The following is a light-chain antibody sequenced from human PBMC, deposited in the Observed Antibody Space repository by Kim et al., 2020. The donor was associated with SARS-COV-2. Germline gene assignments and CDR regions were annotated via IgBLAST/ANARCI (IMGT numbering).Light chain of an antibody. CDR3: QQYYSSPPS. V-gene: IGKV4-1*01. CDR1: QTVLYNSNNKNY. CDR2: WAS. J-gene: IGKJ2*03. Sequence: ATLDCNSIQTVLYNSNNKNYLSCYQQKPGQAPKLLIYWASIRESGVSDRFSGSGSETDFTLTIISLQSEDVAVYYCQQYYSSPPSFGQGTKLEIK.